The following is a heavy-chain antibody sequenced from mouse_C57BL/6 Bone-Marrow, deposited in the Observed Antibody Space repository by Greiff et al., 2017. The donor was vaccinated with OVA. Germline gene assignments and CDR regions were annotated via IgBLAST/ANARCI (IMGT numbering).Heavy chain of an antibody. CDR2: IYPGNSDT. V-gene: IGHV1-5*01. CDR1: GYTFTSYW. D-gene: IGHD1-1*01. CDR3: TRCDYGSRYFDY. Sequence: EVQLQQSGTVLARPGASVKMSCTTSGYTFTSYWMHWVKQRPGQGLEWIGAIYPGNSDTSYNQKFKGKAKLTAVTSASTAYMELSSLTNEDSAVYYSTRCDYGSRYFDYWGQGTTLTVSS. J-gene: IGHJ2*01.